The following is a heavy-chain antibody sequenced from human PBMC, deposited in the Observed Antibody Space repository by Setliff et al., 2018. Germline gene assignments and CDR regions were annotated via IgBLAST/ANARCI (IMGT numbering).Heavy chain of an antibody. J-gene: IGHJ6*03. V-gene: IGHV4-39*07. D-gene: IGHD3-22*01. Sequence: SETLSLTCTVSGGSISSSSYYWGWIRQPPGKGLEWIGSIYYSGSTYYNSSLKSRVTISVDTSKNQFSLKLSSVTAADTAVYYCARRSPAYYSDSSGYFYDTSPYMDVWGKGTTVTVSS. CDR3: ARRSPAYYSDSSGYFYDTSPYMDV. CDR1: GGSISSSSYY. CDR2: IYYSGST.